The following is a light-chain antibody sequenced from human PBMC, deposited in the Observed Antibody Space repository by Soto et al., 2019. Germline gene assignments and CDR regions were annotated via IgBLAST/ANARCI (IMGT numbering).Light chain of an antibody. J-gene: IGKJ1*01. CDR1: QGISNY. CDR2: AAS. CDR3: QRYNSAPQT. V-gene: IGKV1-27*01. Sequence: DIQMTQSPSSLSASVGDRDTITCRASQGISNYLAWYQQKPGRVPKLLIYAASTLQSGVPSRFSGSGSGTDFTLIISSLQPEDVATYYCQRYNSAPQTFGQGTKVDIK.